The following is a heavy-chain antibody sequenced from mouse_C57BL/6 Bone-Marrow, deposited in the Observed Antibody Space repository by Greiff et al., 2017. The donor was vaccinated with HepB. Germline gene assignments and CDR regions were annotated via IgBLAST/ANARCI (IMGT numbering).Heavy chain of an antibody. Sequence: VQLQQPGAELMKPGASVKLSCKASGYTFTSYWMHWVKQRPGRGLEWIGRIDPNSGGTKYNEKFKSKATLTVDKPSSTAYMQLSSLTSEDSAVYYCARRGITTVVAKDWYFDVWGTGTTVTVSS. CDR2: IDPNSGGT. J-gene: IGHJ1*03. CDR3: ARRGITTVVAKDWYFDV. CDR1: GYTFTSYW. V-gene: IGHV1-72*01. D-gene: IGHD1-1*01.